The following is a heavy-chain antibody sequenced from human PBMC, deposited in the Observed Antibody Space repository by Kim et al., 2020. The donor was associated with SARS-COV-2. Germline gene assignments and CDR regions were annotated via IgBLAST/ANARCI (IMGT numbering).Heavy chain of an antibody. D-gene: IGHD3-16*02. J-gene: IGHJ4*02. CDR2: SGRT. Sequence: SGRTNYNPSLQIRVTMSVDMSKNQFSLKLSSVTAADTAVYYCASALGHWGQGTLVTVSS. CDR3: ASALGH. V-gene: IGHV4-4*07.